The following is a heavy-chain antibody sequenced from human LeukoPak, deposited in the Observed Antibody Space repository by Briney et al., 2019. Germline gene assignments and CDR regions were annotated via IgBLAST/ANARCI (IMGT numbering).Heavy chain of an antibody. J-gene: IGHJ5*02. CDR3: ARDTSSSGWFDP. CDR2: ISSSSSYI. Sequence: GGSLRLSCAASGFTFSSYSMNWVRQAPGKGLDWVSSISSSSSYIYYADSVKGRFTISRDNAKNSLYLQMNSLRAEDTAVYYCARDTSSSGWFDPWGQGTLVTVSS. D-gene: IGHD6-13*01. V-gene: IGHV3-21*01. CDR1: GFTFSSYS.